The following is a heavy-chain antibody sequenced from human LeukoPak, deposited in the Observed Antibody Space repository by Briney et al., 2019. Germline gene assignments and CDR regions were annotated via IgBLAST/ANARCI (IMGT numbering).Heavy chain of an antibody. J-gene: IGHJ5*02. CDR2: IYYSGST. D-gene: IGHD3-10*01. CDR3: ARDFSQRITMVRGVMPA. Sequence: SETLSLTCTVSGGSMSSSSYYWGWIRQSPGKGLEWIGIIYYSGSTYYNPSLKSRVTISLDTSRRQFSLNLSSVTAADTAVYYCARDFSQRITMVRGVMPAWGQGTLVTVSS. V-gene: IGHV4-39*07. CDR1: GGSMSSSSYY.